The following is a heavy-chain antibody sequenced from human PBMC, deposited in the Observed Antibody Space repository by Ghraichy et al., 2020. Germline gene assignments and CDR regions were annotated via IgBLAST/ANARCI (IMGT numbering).Heavy chain of an antibody. Sequence: SETLSLTCAVYGGSFSGYYWSWIRQPPGKGLEWIGEINHSGSTNYNPSLKSRVTISVDTSKNQFSLKLSSVTAADTAVYYCAVLSSFSFDYWGQGTLVTVSS. CDR2: INHSGST. V-gene: IGHV4-34*01. D-gene: IGHD2-8*01. CDR3: AVLSSFSFDY. J-gene: IGHJ4*02. CDR1: GGSFSGYY.